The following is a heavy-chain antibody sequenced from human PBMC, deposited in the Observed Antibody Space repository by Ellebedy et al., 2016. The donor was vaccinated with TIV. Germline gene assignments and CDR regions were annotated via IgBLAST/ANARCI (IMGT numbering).Heavy chain of an antibody. CDR2: ISGSGGRT. CDR1: GVTFSSYA. J-gene: IGHJ4*02. V-gene: IGHV3-23*01. CDR3: ATGGYNFAF. Sequence: GESLKISCASSGVTFSSYAMTWVRQAPGKGLEWVSTISGSGGRTHYADSVEGRFTISRDNSKDVLYLQMNSLRVEDTGPYYCATGGYNFAFWGQGTLVTVSS. D-gene: IGHD1-1*01.